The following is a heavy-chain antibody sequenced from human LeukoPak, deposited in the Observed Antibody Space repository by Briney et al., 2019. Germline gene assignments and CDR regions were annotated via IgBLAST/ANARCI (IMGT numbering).Heavy chain of an antibody. Sequence: GGSLRLSCAASGFTFSSYGMHWVRQAPGKGLEWVAVISYDGGNKYYADSVKGRFTISRDNSKNTLYLQMNSLRAEDTAVYYCAKDGIAVAGTAHQIDAFDIWGQGTMVTVSS. V-gene: IGHV3-30*18. J-gene: IGHJ3*02. CDR3: AKDGIAVAGTAHQIDAFDI. D-gene: IGHD6-19*01. CDR1: GFTFSSYG. CDR2: ISYDGGNK.